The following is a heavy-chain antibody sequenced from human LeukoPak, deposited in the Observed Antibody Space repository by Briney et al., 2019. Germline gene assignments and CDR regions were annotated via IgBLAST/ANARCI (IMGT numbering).Heavy chain of an antibody. CDR2: IYTSGST. Sequence: SETLSLTCTVSGGSISSGSYYWSWIRQPAGKGLEWIGRIYTSGSTNYNPSLKSRVTISVDNSNNQFSLKLTSVTAADTAVYYCARDVGPIFGVVRDPYDAFDIWGQGTMVTVSS. CDR3: ARDVGPIFGVVRDPYDAFDI. D-gene: IGHD3-3*01. CDR1: GGSISSGSYY. J-gene: IGHJ3*02. V-gene: IGHV4-61*02.